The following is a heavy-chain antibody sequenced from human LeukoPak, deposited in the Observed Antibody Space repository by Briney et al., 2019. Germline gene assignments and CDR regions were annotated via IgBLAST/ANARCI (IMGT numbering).Heavy chain of an antibody. Sequence: PSETLSLTCTVSGGSISSYYWSWIRQPPGKGLEWIGYIYYSGSTNYNPSLKSRVTISVDTSKNQFSLKLSSVTAADTAVYYCASPIVGATTAFDIWGQGTMVTVSS. V-gene: IGHV4-59*12. J-gene: IGHJ3*02. D-gene: IGHD1-26*01. CDR3: ASPIVGATTAFDI. CDR2: IYYSGST. CDR1: GGSISSYY.